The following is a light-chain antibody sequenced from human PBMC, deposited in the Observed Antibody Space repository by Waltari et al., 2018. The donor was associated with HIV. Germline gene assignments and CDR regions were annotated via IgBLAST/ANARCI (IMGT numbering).Light chain of an antibody. CDR3: MQALQTPT. CDR1: QSLLRGNGYNY. J-gene: IGKJ4*01. CDR2: LGS. V-gene: IGKV2-28*01. Sequence: DIVMTQSPLSLPVTPGEPASISCRSSQSLLRGNGYNYLHWYLQKPGQSPQLLIYLGSNRASGVPDRFTGSGSGTYFTLKITRVEAEDVGVYVCMQALQTPTFGGGTKVEIK.